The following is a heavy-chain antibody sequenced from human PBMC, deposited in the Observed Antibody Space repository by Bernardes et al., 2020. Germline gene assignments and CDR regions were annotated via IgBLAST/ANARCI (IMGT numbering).Heavy chain of an antibody. CDR2: IYYSGST. Sequence: SESLSPTCTVSGGSIRSNSYYWGWIRQPPGKGLEWIGSIYYSGSTYYNPSLKSRVTISVDTSKNQFSLKLSSVTAAGTAVYYCARPLSDSSGLGWFDPWGQGTLVTVSA. V-gene: IGHV4-39*01. D-gene: IGHD3-22*01. J-gene: IGHJ5*02. CDR3: ARPLSDSSGLGWFDP. CDR1: GGSIRSNSYY.